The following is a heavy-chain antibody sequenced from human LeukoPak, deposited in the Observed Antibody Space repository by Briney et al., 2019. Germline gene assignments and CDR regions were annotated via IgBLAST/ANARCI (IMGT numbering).Heavy chain of an antibody. CDR2: IVLSSTYI. D-gene: IGHD2-2*01. Sequence: GGSLRLSCAASGFTFRSYSMNWVRQAPGKGLEWVPAIVLSSTYIYYADSVKGRFTISRDNAENSLYLQMNSLRVEDTAVYYCARAPTVLVGYCSSSSCQADYWGQGTLVTVSS. CDR1: GFTFRSYS. V-gene: IGHV3-21*01. J-gene: IGHJ4*02. CDR3: ARAPTVLVGYCSSSSCQADY.